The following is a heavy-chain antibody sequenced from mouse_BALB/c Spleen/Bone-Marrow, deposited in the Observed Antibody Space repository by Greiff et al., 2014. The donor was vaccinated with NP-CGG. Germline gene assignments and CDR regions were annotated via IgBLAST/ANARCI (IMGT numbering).Heavy chain of an antibody. CDR1: GFNIKDTY. CDR3: ASYVYGYYFDY. CDR2: IDPANGNT. J-gene: IGHJ2*01. D-gene: IGHD2-2*01. V-gene: IGHV14-3*02. Sequence: VQLKESGAELVKPGASVKLSCTASGFNIKDTYMHWVKQRPEQGLEWIGRIDPANGNTKYDPKFQGKATITADTSSNTAYLQLSSLTSEDTAVYYCASYVYGYYFDYWGQGTTFTVSS.